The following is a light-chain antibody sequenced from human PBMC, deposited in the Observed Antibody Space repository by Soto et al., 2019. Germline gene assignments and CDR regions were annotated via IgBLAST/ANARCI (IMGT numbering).Light chain of an antibody. CDR3: CSHAGGYTWV. CDR1: SRDVGAYXY. Sequence: QSALSQPRSMSESPGQSVTIXCSGTSRDVGAYXYVSWYQHHPGKAPKLMIYDVTRRPSGVPDRFSGSKSGNTASLTISGLQTEDEADYYCCSHAGGYTWVFGGGTKLTVL. CDR2: DVT. J-gene: IGLJ3*02. V-gene: IGLV2-11*01.